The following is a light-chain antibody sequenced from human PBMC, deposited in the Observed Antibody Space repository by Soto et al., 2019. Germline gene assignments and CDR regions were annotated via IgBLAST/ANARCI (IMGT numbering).Light chain of an antibody. CDR1: SSDVGGSNY. CDR2: DVS. J-gene: IGLJ2*01. Sequence: QSALTQPASVSGSPGQSITISRTGTSSDVGGSNYVSWYQQHPGKAPKLMIYDVSNRPSGVSNRFSGSKSGNTASLTISGLQAEDEADYYCSSYTSSNTLVFGGGTKLTVL. CDR3: SSYTSSNTLV. V-gene: IGLV2-14*01.